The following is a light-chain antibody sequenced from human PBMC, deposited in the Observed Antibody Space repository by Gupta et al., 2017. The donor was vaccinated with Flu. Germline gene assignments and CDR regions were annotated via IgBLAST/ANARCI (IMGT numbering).Light chain of an antibody. Sequence: SYVLTQAPSVSVAPGKTARITWGGTNLRSKSVHWYQQQPGQAPVLGVYAGRDRPSGIPERFSGSNSGNTATLTISRVEGGDEADYYCQMWDTGSDRVVFGGGTKLTVL. CDR1: NLRSKS. V-gene: IGLV3-21*03. CDR2: AGR. J-gene: IGLJ2*01. CDR3: QMWDTGSDRVV.